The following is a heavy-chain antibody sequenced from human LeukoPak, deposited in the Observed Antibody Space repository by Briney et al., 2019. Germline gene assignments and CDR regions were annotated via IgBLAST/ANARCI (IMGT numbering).Heavy chain of an antibody. J-gene: IGHJ3*02. D-gene: IGHD1-26*01. CDR2: IYYSGST. V-gene: IGHV4-39*07. CDR3: ARDIPASPVGAPAADAFDI. Sequence: SETLSLTCTVSGGSISSSSYYWGWIRQPPGKGLEWIGGIYYSGSTYYNPSLKSRVTISVDTSKNQFSLKLSSVTAADTAVYYCARDIPASPVGAPAADAFDIWGQGTMVTVSS. CDR1: GGSISSSSYY.